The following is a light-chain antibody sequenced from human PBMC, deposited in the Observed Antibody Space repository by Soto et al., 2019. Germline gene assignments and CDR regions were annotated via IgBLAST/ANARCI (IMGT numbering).Light chain of an antibody. V-gene: IGLV2-14*03. Sequence: QSVLTQPASVSGSPGQSITISCTGTSSDVGGYNFVSWYQHHPGKAPKLIIYDVTNRPSGISNRFSGSKSGNTASLTISGLQAEDEADYYCTSYTSSITYVFGTGTKGTVL. CDR2: DVT. CDR1: SSDVGGYNF. J-gene: IGLJ1*01. CDR3: TSYTSSITYV.